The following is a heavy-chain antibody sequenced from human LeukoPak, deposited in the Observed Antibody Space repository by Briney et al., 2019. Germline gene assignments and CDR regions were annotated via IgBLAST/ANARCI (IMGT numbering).Heavy chain of an antibody. D-gene: IGHD2-2*01. CDR1: GFTLSAHV. Sequence: GGSLRLSCAASGFTLSAHVMSWVRQTPGKGLEWVSAISGSGGSTYYADSVKGRFTISRDNSKNTLYLQMNSLRAEDTAVYYCAKVTVVPAATPAEYFQHWGQGTLVTVSS. V-gene: IGHV3-23*01. CDR3: AKVTVVPAATPAEYFQH. CDR2: ISGSGGST. J-gene: IGHJ1*01.